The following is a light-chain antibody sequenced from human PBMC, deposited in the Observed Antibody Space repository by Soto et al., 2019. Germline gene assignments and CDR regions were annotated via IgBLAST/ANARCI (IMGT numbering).Light chain of an antibody. CDR3: HQYGHSPYT. V-gene: IGKV3-20*01. Sequence: DIVLTQSPGTLSLSPGDRATLSCRASQGVSTNYEAWYQQKPGQSPRLLIYGASSRAAGIPDRFSGSGSGTDFTLTISRVEPEDFAVFYCHQYGHSPYTFGQGTKLEIK. CDR2: GAS. J-gene: IGKJ2*01. CDR1: QGVSTNY.